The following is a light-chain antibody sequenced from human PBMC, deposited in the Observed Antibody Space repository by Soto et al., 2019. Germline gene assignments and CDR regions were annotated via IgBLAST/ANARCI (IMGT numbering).Light chain of an antibody. CDR2: EGS. J-gene: IGLJ2*01. CDR1: SSDVGSYNL. Sequence: QSVLTQPASVSGSPGQSITISCTGTSSDVGSYNLVSWYQQHPGKAPKLMIYEGSKRPSGVSNRFSGSKSGNTASLTISGLQVEDEADYYCCSYAGSVVFGGGTKVTVL. V-gene: IGLV2-23*01. CDR3: CSYAGSVV.